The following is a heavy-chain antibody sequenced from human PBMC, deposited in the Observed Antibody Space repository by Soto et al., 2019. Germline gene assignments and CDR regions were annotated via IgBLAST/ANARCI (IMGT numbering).Heavy chain of an antibody. J-gene: IGHJ4*02. CDR3: ARGGRIRVRGVKRPYYFGY. CDR1: GGSFSGYY. CDR2: INHSGST. D-gene: IGHD3-10*01. Sequence: PSETLSLTCAVDGGSFSGYYLSWIRQHPGKGLEWIGEINHSGSTNYNPSLKSRVTISVDTSKNQFSLKLSSVTAADTAVYYCARGGRIRVRGVKRPYYFGYWGQGTLVTGPS. V-gene: IGHV4-34*01.